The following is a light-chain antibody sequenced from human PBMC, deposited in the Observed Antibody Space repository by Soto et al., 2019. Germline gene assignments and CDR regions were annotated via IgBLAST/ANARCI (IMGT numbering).Light chain of an antibody. V-gene: IGKV3-15*01. CDR3: QQYNNWPWT. J-gene: IGKJ1*01. CDR1: QSVSSN. CDR2: GAS. Sequence: EIVMTQSPATLSVSPGERATLSCRASQSVSSNLAWYQQKPGQAPRLLIYGASTRATGIPARFSGSGSGTEFTLTISRLQSEDFAVYSCQQYNNWPWTFGLRTKVEIK.